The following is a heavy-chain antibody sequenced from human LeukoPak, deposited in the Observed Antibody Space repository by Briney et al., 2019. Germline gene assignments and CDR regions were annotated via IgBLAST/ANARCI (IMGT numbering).Heavy chain of an antibody. CDR3: ARVVGATSSTFSDAFDI. J-gene: IGHJ3*02. CDR2: IKQDGSEK. Sequence: GGSLRLSCAASGSTFSSYWMSWVRQAPGKGLEWVANIKQDGSEKYYVDSVKGRFTISRDNAKNSLYLQMNSLRAEDTAVYYCARVVGATSSTFSDAFDIWGQGTMVTVSS. D-gene: IGHD1-26*01. CDR1: GSTFSSYW. V-gene: IGHV3-7*01.